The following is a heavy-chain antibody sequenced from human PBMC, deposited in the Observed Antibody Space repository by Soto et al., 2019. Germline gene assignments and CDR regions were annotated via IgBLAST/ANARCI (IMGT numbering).Heavy chain of an antibody. D-gene: IGHD1-7*01. J-gene: IGHJ4*02. V-gene: IGHV3-74*01. CDR3: ARGNWKYGYFDY. Sequence: PGGSLRLSCAASGFTFSNYWMHWVRQAPGRGLVWVSHIDSDGSTTTYADSVKGRFTISRDISKNTLNLQMNSLRVEDTAVYYCARGNWKYGYFDYWGQGTLVTVSS. CDR2: IDSDGSTT. CDR1: GFTFSNYW.